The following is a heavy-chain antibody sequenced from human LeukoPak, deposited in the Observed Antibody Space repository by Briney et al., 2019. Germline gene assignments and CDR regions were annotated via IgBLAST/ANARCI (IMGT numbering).Heavy chain of an antibody. CDR3: AKSAHNNPGSP. J-gene: IGHJ5*02. CDR1: GFTFSNYG. CDR2: ISYDATNK. V-gene: IGHV3-30*18. D-gene: IGHD1/OR15-1a*01. Sequence: GGSLRLSCAASGFTFSNYGIHWVRQAPGKGLEWVAVISYDATNKYYTDSVKGRFTISRDNSKNTLYLQMNSLRAEDTAVYFCAKSAHNNPGSPWGQGTLVTVSS.